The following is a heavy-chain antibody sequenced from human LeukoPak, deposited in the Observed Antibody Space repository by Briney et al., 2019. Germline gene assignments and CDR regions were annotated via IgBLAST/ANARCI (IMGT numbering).Heavy chain of an antibody. CDR3: ARRGWGTYGSGYDY. Sequence: PSETLSLTCTVSGGSISSYYWSWIQQPPGKGLEWIGYIYYSGSTNYNPSLKSRVTISVDTSKNQFSLKLSSVTAADTAVYYCARRGWGTYGSGYDYWGQGTLVTVSS. J-gene: IGHJ4*02. D-gene: IGHD3-10*01. CDR1: GGSISSYY. CDR2: IYYSGST. V-gene: IGHV4-59*01.